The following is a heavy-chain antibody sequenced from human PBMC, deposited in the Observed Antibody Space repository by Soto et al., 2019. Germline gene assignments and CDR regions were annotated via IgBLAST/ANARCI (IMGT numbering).Heavy chain of an antibody. V-gene: IGHV1-69*02. CDR3: ARGLGYCSGGSCYSSLDI. D-gene: IGHD2-15*01. Sequence: SVKVSCKASGGTFSSYTISWVRQAPGQGLEWMGRIIPILGIANYAQKFQGRVTITADKSTSTAYMELSSLRSEDTAVYYCARGLGYCSGGSCYSSLDIRGQGTMVTVSS. CDR2: IIPILGIA. CDR1: GGTFSSYT. J-gene: IGHJ3*02.